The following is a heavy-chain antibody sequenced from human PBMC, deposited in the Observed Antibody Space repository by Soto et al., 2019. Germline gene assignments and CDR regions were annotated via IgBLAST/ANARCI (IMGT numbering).Heavy chain of an antibody. J-gene: IGHJ4*02. V-gene: IGHV3-23*01. Sequence: PGGSLRLSCAASGLKFSNYAMSWVRQAPGKGLEWVSLISATGGGTYYADSVKGRFTISRDNSHNTLYLQVQSLTAEDTAVYYCAKDRRAGGNSAFYFDFWGQGAQVTVSS. CDR2: ISATGGGT. D-gene: IGHD3-16*01. CDR1: GLKFSNYA. CDR3: AKDRRAGGNSAFYFDF.